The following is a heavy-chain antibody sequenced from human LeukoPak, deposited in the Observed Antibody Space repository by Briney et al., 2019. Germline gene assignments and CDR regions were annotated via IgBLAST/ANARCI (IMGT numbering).Heavy chain of an antibody. V-gene: IGHV4-30-4*01. D-gene: IGHD2-15*01. J-gene: IGHJ4*02. Sequence: PSETLSLTCTVSGGSISSGDYYWSWIRQPPGKGLEWIGYIYYSGSTYYNPSLKSRVTISVDTSKNQFSLKLSSVTAADTAVYYCARVIYCSGGSCLLSYFDYWGQGTLVTVSS. CDR1: GGSISSGDYY. CDR3: ARVIYCSGGSCLLSYFDY. CDR2: IYYSGST.